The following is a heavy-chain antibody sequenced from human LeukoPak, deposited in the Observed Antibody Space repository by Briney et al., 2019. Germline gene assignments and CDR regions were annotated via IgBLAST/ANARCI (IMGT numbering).Heavy chain of an antibody. J-gene: IGHJ6*02. CDR1: GFTFSSYA. V-gene: IGHV3-23*01. D-gene: IGHD3-16*01. CDR3: AKDRVGVDYFYGTDV. CDR2: ISGSGGST. Sequence: GGSLRLSCAASGFTFSSYAMSWVRQAPGKGLEWGSLISGSGGSTYYADSVKGRFTISRDNSKNALYLQMNFLRAEDTAVYYCAKDRVGVDYFYGTDVWGQGPTVTVSS.